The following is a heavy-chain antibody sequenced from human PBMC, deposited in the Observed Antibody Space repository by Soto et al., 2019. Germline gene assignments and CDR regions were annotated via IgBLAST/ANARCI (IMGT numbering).Heavy chain of an antibody. D-gene: IGHD4-17*01. CDR3: ARGGSYGDFFDY. CDR2: IYYTGST. CDR1: GGSTSSNY. V-gene: IGHV4-59*01. Sequence: SETLSLTCTVSGGSTSSNYWTWIRQSPGKGLEWIGYIYYTGSTKYNPSLKSRVTISLDTSKNQFSLRLTSVTSADTAVYYCARGGSYGDFFDYWGQGAQVTVSS. J-gene: IGHJ4*02.